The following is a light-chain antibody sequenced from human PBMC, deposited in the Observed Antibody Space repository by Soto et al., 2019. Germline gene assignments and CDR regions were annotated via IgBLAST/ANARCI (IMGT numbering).Light chain of an antibody. V-gene: IGLV1-51*01. Sequence: QSVLTQPPSWSAAPGQKVTISCSGSSSNIGNNFVSWYQQLPGTAPKLLIYDNNKRPSGIPDRFSGSKSGTSATLGITGLQTGDEADYYCGTWDSSLSAGVFGGGTKLTVL. J-gene: IGLJ2*01. CDR1: SSNIGNNF. CDR2: DNN. CDR3: GTWDSSLSAGV.